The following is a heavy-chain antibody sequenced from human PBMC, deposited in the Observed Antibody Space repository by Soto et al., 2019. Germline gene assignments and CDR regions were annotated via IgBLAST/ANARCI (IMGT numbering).Heavy chain of an antibody. CDR2: INHSGST. D-gene: IGHD3-3*01. CDR1: GGSFSGYY. CDR3: ARASPPYYDFWSGYNRHYYMDV. J-gene: IGHJ6*03. V-gene: IGHV4-34*01. Sequence: PSETLSLTCAVYGGSFSGYYWSWIRQPPGKGLEWIGEINHSGSTNYNPSLKSRVTISVDTSKNQFSLKLSSVTAADTAVYYCARASPPYYDFWSGYNRHYYMDVWGKGTTVTAP.